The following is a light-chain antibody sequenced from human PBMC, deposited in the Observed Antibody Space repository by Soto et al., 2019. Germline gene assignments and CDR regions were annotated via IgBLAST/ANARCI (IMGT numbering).Light chain of an antibody. CDR2: AAS. Sequence: DIQMTQPPSSLSASVGDRVTITCRASQSISSYLNWYQQKPGKAPKLLIYAASSLQSGVPSRFSGSGSGTDFTLTISSLQPEDFATYYCQQSCSTPLTFGGGTKVEIK. J-gene: IGKJ4*01. V-gene: IGKV1-39*01. CDR3: QQSCSTPLT. CDR1: QSISSY.